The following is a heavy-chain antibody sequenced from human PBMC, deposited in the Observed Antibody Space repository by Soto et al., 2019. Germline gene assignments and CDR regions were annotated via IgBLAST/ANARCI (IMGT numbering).Heavy chain of an antibody. V-gene: IGHV4-59*01. CDR1: GDTIMSYY. CDR2: ISYTGST. D-gene: IGHD3-22*01. Sequence: SETLSLTCSVYGDTIMSYYWNWILQPPGKRLEWIGYISYTGSTNYNPSLRSRVTMSLDTSKNQFSLNLISVTAADTAVYFCACGFYDGRAYWHPFEYWGQGVVVTASS. J-gene: IGHJ4*02. CDR3: ACGFYDGRAYWHPFEY.